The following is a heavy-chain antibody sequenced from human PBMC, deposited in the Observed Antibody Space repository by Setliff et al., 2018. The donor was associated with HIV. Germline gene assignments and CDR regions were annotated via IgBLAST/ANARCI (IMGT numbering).Heavy chain of an antibody. CDR3: VKWNYPNS. D-gene: IGHD1-7*01. CDR2: TNNDGSIT. V-gene: IGHV3-74*01. J-gene: IGHJ4*02. Sequence: AGGSLRLSCAASGFTLSDHGMHWVRQVPGKGLVWVSRTNNDGSITNYADFVKGRFTMSRDSAKNTLYLQMNSLRVEDTAVYYCVKWNYPNSWGQGTLVTVSS. CDR1: GFTLSDHG.